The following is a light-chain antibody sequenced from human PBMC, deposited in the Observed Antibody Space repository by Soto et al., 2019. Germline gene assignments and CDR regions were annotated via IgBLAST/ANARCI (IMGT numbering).Light chain of an antibody. CDR3: LQGTHWPPT. CDR2: KVS. V-gene: IGKV2-30*01. J-gene: IGKJ4*01. Sequence: DVVMTQSPLSLPVTLGQPASISCRSSQSLIYSDGKISLTWFQQRPGQPPRRLIYKVSNRDSAVPDRFTGSGSGTDFTLKISRVEAEDVGVYYCLQGTHWPPTFGGGTRVEIK. CDR1: QSLIYSDGKIS.